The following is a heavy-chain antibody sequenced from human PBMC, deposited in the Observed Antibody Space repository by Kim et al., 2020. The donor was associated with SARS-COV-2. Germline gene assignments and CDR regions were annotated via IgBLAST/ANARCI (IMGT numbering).Heavy chain of an antibody. D-gene: IGHD6-6*01. Sequence: SVKVSCKASGGTFTRLAVSWVRQAPGQGLDWMGGIVPISETTNYAQKFQDRLAITADESTSIAYMELSSISSEDTAMYYCAGSGVTTTISSYFQLLGQG. CDR3: AGSGVTTTISSYFQL. CDR1: GGTFTRLA. J-gene: IGHJ1*01. V-gene: IGHV1-69*13. CDR2: IVPISETT.